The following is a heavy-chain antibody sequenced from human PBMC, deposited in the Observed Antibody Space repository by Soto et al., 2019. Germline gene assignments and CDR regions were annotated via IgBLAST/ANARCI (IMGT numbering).Heavy chain of an antibody. D-gene: IGHD3-22*01. CDR1: GFTFSSYA. CDR2: ISGSGGST. V-gene: IGHV3-23*01. CDR3: AKDRYYYDSSG. J-gene: IGHJ3*01. Sequence: EVQLLESGGGLVQPGGSLRLSCAASGFTFSSYAMSWVLQAPGKGLEWVSAISGSGGSTYYADSVKGRFTISRDKSKNTLYLQMNSLRAEDTAVYYCAKDRYYYDSSGGGQGTMVTVSS.